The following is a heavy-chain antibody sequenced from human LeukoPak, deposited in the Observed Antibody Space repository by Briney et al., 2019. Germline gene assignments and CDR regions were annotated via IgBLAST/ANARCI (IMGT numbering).Heavy chain of an antibody. Sequence: PGGSLRLSCAASGFTFSNFAMHWVRQAPGKGLEWVAVISYDGTNKYYTDSVKGRFTISRDNSKNTVYLQMNSLRAEDTAVYYCARGQHYFAYWGQGTLVTVSP. J-gene: IGHJ4*02. D-gene: IGHD2-2*01. CDR2: ISYDGTNK. CDR1: GFTFSNFA. V-gene: IGHV3-30-3*01. CDR3: ARGQHYFAY.